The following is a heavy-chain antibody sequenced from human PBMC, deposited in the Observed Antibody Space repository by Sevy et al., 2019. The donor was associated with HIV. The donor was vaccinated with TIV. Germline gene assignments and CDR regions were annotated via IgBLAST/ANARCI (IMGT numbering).Heavy chain of an antibody. Sequence: SETLSLTCTVSGVSISSGGYYWSWIRQHPGKGLEWIGYIYYSGSSYYNPSLKSRATISVDTSKNQFSLKLGSVTAEDTAVYYCAGRAGSLAVAGTPFDYWGQGTLVTVSS. CDR1: GVSISSGGYY. CDR2: IYYSGSS. CDR3: AGRAGSLAVAGTPFDY. V-gene: IGHV4-31*03. D-gene: IGHD6-19*01. J-gene: IGHJ4*02.